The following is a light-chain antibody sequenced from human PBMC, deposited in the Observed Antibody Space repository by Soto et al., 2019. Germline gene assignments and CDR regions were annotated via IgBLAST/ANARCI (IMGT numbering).Light chain of an antibody. V-gene: IGKV1-5*01. J-gene: IGKJ1*01. CDR1: QSINRW. Sequence: DIQMTQSPSTLSAAFVYRFTITCRASQSINRWLAWFQQKPGKAPNLLIYDASSLQSGVPSRFSGSGSGTEFTLTISSLQADDFAIYFCQQYKSYSITFGQGTKVDI. CDR2: DAS. CDR3: QQYKSYSIT.